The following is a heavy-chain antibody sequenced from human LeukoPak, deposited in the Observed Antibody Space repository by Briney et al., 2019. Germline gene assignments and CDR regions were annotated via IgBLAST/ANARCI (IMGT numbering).Heavy chain of an antibody. Sequence: ASVKVSCKASGYTFTSYAMNWVRQVPGQGLEWMGWINTNTGNPTYAQGFTGRFVFSLDTSVSTAYLQISSLKAEDTAVYYCARNNGYDGYSYVSAMDYWGQGTLVTVSS. CDR2: INTNTGNP. CDR3: ARNNGYDGYSYVSAMDY. D-gene: IGHD5-18*01. J-gene: IGHJ4*02. CDR1: GYTFTSYA. V-gene: IGHV7-4-1*02.